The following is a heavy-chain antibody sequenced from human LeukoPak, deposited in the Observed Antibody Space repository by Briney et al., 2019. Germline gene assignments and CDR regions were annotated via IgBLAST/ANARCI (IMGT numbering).Heavy chain of an antibody. J-gene: IGHJ6*04. CDR3: ARGDYGDFSHYYYYGMDV. CDR1: GFTFSSYA. D-gene: IGHD4-17*01. V-gene: IGHV3-64*02. Sequence: GGSLRLSCAASGFTFSSYAMYWVRQAPGKGLEYVSAISSNGGSTYYADSVKGRFTISRDNSKNMLHLQMGSLRAEDMAVYYCARGDYGDFSHYYYYGMDVWGKGTTVTVSS. CDR2: ISSNGGST.